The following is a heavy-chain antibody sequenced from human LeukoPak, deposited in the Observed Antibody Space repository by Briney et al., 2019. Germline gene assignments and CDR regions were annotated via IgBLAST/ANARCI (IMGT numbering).Heavy chain of an antibody. CDR3: ARDGDTVLTRGYYYYMDV. CDR2: ISSSSSYI. D-gene: IGHD4-23*01. V-gene: IGHV3-21*01. CDR1: GFTFSSYW. J-gene: IGHJ6*03. Sequence: GGSLRLSCAASGFTFSSYWMHWVRQAPGKGLEWVSSISSSSSYIYYVDSVEGRFTISRDNAKKSLYLQMNSLRAEDTALYYCARDGDTVLTRGYYYYMDVWGKGTTVTVSS.